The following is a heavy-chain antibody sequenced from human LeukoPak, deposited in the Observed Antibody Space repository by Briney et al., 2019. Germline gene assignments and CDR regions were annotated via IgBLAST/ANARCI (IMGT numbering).Heavy chain of an antibody. Sequence: SETLSLTCTVSGGSISSTSYYWGWIRQHPGKGLEWIGYIYYSGSTYYNPSLKSRVTISVDTSKNQFSLKLSSVTAADTAVYYCASGCEQQLVPYPFDYWGQGTLVTVSS. CDR2: IYYSGST. J-gene: IGHJ4*02. D-gene: IGHD6-13*01. CDR1: GGSISSTSYY. V-gene: IGHV4-31*03. CDR3: ASGCEQQLVPYPFDY.